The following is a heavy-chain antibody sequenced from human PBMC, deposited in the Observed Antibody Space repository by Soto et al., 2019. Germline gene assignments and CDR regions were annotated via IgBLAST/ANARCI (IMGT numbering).Heavy chain of an antibody. CDR3: AKGPAMTTFFYWFDP. V-gene: IGHV3-23*01. J-gene: IGHJ5*02. Sequence: GGSLRLSCAASGFTFSSYAMSWVRQAPGKGLEWVSAISGSGGSTYYADSVKGRFTISRDNSKNTLYLQMNSLRAEDTAVYYCAKGPAMTTFFYWFDPWGQGTLVTVSS. CDR2: ISGSGGST. CDR1: GFTFSSYA. D-gene: IGHD3-16*01.